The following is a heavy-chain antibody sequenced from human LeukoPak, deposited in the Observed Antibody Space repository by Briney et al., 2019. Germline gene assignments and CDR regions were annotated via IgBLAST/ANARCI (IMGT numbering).Heavy chain of an antibody. CDR2: IYSGGST. D-gene: IGHD6-6*01. V-gene: IGHV3-53*01. CDR3: ARDRLYSSSSEDY. Sequence: GGSLRLSCAASGFTVSSTYMSWVRQAPGQGLEWVSVIYSGGSTYYADSVKGRFTISRDNSKNTLYLQMNSLRAEDTAVYYCARDRLYSSSSEDYWGQGTLVTVSS. J-gene: IGHJ4*02. CDR1: GFTVSSTY.